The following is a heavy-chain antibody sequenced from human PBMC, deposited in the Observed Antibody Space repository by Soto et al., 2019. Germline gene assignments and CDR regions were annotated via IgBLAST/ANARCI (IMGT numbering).Heavy chain of an antibody. CDR2: VYYRGRS. CDR3: VSQRTTVPTQAYFDY. Sequence: PSETLSLTCTVSGGSVTNISYYWGWIRQSPGKGLEWIGSVYYRGRSYSKSSVKSRVTISVDTSKNRFSLSLNSVTASDTAVYFCVSQRTTVPTQAYFDYWGPGALVTVSS. J-gene: IGHJ4*02. D-gene: IGHD4-17*01. CDR1: GGSVTNISYY. V-gene: IGHV4-39*01.